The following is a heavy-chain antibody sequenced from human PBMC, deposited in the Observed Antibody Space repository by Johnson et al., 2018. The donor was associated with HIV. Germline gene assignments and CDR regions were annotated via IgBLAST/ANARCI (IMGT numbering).Heavy chain of an antibody. D-gene: IGHD4-17*01. J-gene: IGHJ3*02. V-gene: IGHV3-30*02. CDR3: ARELEFGDLRKNDAFDI. CDR1: GFTFSSYG. CDR2: IRYDGSNK. Sequence: QVQLVESGGGVVQPGRYLRLSCAASGFTFSSYGMHWVRQAPGKGLEWVAFIRYDGSNKYYADSVKGRFTISRDNSKNSLYLQMNSLRAEDTAVYYCARELEFGDLRKNDAFDIWGQGTMVTVSS.